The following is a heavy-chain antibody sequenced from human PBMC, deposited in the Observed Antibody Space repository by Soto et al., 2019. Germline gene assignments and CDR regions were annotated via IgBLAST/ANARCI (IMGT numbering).Heavy chain of an antibody. CDR1: GFPFSSYA. J-gene: IGHJ4*02. CDR2: ISGSGGST. V-gene: IGHV3-23*01. D-gene: IGHD3-3*01. CDR3: AKDLGGFLEWLPFYY. Sequence: PGGSLRLSCAASGFPFSSYAMSWVRQAPGKGLEWVSAISGSGGSTYYSDSVKGRFTISRDNSKNTLYLQMNSLRAEDTAVYYCAKDLGGFLEWLPFYYWGQGTLVTVSS.